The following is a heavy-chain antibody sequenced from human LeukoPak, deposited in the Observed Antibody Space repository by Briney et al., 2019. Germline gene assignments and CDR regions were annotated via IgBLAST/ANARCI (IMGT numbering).Heavy chain of an antibody. V-gene: IGHV3-74*01. J-gene: IGHJ4*02. D-gene: IGHD2-15*01. Sequence: GGSLRLSCAASGLTFSSYWMHWVRQAPGKGLVWVSRINSDGSSTRYADSVKGRFTISRDNAKNTLYLQINSLRAEDTALYYCARGSGSSMSSFDYWGQGTLVTVSS. CDR2: INSDGSST. CDR3: ARGSGSSMSSFDY. CDR1: GLTFSSYW.